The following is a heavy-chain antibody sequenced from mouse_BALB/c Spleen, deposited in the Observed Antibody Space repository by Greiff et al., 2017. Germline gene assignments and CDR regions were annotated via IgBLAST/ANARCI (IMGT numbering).Heavy chain of an antibody. Sequence: DVKLVESGGGLVQPGGSLKLSCAASGFTFSSYGMSWVRQTPDKRLELVATINSNGGSTYYPDSVKGRFTISRDNAKNTLYLQMSSLKSEDTAMYYCARAYYRYYFDYWGQGTTLTVSS. V-gene: IGHV5-6-3*01. CDR2: INSNGGST. J-gene: IGHJ2*01. CDR3: ARAYYRYYFDY. D-gene: IGHD2-14*01. CDR1: GFTFSSYG.